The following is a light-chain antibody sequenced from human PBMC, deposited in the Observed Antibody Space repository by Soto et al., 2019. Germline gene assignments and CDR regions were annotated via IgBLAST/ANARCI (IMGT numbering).Light chain of an antibody. V-gene: IGKV3-15*01. CDR2: GAS. Sequence: VMTQSPATLSVSPGARATLSCRASQSVSSNLAWYQQKPGQAPRLLIYGASTRATGIPARFIVIGSGTEFTLTISSLQSEDFAVDYCQQYNNWWTFGQGTKVDIK. CDR1: QSVSSN. CDR3: QQYNNWWT. J-gene: IGKJ1*01.